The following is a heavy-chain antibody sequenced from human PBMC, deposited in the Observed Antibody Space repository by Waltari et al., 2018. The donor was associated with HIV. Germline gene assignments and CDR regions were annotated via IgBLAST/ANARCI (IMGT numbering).Heavy chain of an antibody. Sequence: EVQLSESGGGLVQPGGYLRLSCDASGFTLRNYAMTWVRQAPGEVLEWVESISGRCAVTYYRDSVQCRFTISRDNSKSKVYLQLNSLRVEDTAVYLCAKDRRNWNDGGSSCDFWGQGTVVTVSS. V-gene: IGHV3-23*01. CDR1: GFTLRNYA. CDR2: ISGRCAVT. D-gene: IGHD1-1*01. J-gene: IGHJ3*01. CDR3: AKDRRNWNDGGSSCDF.